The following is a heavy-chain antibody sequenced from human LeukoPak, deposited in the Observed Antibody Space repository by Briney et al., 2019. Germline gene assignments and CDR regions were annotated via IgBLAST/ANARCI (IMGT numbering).Heavy chain of an antibody. D-gene: IGHD3-22*01. CDR3: ARLAIGDYYDSSGYQYNWFDP. CDR1: GFTVSSNY. V-gene: IGHV3-53*01. CDR2: IYSGGST. Sequence: GGSLRLSCAASGFTVSSNYMSWVRQAPGKGLEWVSVIYSGGSTYYADSVKGRFTISRDNSKNTLYLQMNSLRAEDTAVYYCARLAIGDYYDSSGYQYNWFDPWGQGTLVTVSS. J-gene: IGHJ5*02.